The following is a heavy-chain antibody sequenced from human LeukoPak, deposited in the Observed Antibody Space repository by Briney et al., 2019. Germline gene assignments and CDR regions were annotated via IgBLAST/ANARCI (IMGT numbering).Heavy chain of an antibody. CDR2: INHSGST. J-gene: IGHJ3*02. CDR1: GGSFSGYY. D-gene: IGHD3-3*01. CDR3: ARAPTLYDFWSDGAFDI. Sequence: SETLSLTCAVYGGSFSGYYWSWIRQPPGKGLEWIGEINHSGSTNYNPSLKSRVTISVDTSKNQFSLKLSSVTAADTAVYYCARAPTLYDFWSDGAFDIWGQGTMVTVSS. V-gene: IGHV4-34*01.